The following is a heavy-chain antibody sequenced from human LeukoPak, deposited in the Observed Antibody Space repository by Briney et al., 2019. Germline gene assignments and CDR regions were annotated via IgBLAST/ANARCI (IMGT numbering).Heavy chain of an antibody. Sequence: ASVTVSCTASGYTFTSYAMHWVRQAPGQRLEWMGWINTANGNTKYSQKFQDRLTITRDTSASTGYMELSSLISEDTAIYYCARDSAFADYWGQGTLVTVSS. CDR2: INTANGNT. V-gene: IGHV1-3*04. D-gene: IGHD3-3*02. CDR3: ARDSAFADY. J-gene: IGHJ4*02. CDR1: GYTFTSYA.